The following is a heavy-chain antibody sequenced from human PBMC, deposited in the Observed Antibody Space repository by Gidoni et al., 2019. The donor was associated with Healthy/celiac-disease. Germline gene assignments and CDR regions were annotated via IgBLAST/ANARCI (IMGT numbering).Heavy chain of an antibody. J-gene: IGHJ6*02. CDR1: GGTVSSYA. Sequence: QVQLVQSGAEVKKPGSSVKDSCKAAGGTVSSYAISWVRQAPGQGLEWMGGIIPIFGTANYAQKFQGRVTITADKSTSTAYMELSSLRSEDTAVYYCARGVLELFFYYYGMDVWGQGTTVTVSS. V-gene: IGHV1-69*06. CDR2: IIPIFGTA. D-gene: IGHD1-7*01. CDR3: ARGVLELFFYYYGMDV.